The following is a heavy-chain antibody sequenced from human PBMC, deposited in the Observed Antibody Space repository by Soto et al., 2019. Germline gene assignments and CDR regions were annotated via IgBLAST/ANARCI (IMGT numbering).Heavy chain of an antibody. J-gene: IGHJ5*02. V-gene: IGHV4-59*08. CDR2: IYYSGST. Sequence: QVQLQESGPGLVKPSETLSLTCTVSGGSISSYYWSWIRQPPGKGLEWIGYIYYSGSTNYNPSLKSRVTISRDTSKNQFSLKLSSVTAADTAVYYCAGQGEIRWCDPWGQGTLVTVSS. CDR1: GGSISSYY. CDR3: AGQGEIRWCDP. D-gene: IGHD3-16*01.